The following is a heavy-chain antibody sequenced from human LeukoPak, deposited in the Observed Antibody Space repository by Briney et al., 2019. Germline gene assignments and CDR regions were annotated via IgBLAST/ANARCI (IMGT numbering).Heavy chain of an antibody. CDR2: TYYNERS. V-gene: IGHV4-59*08. J-gene: IGHJ4*02. D-gene: IGHD1-26*01. Sequence: SETLSLTCAVYGESFNDYYWSWIRQPPGKGLEWIGYTYYNERSNYNPSLKSRVTISVDTSKNQFSLKLSSVTAADTAVYYCARLTVGAHSPDHYFDYWGQGTLVTVSS. CDR1: GESFNDYY. CDR3: ARLTVGAHSPDHYFDY.